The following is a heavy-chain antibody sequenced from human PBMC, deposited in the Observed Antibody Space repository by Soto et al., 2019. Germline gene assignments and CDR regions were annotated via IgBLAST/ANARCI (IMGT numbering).Heavy chain of an antibody. D-gene: IGHD2-15*01. V-gene: IGHV4-34*01. CDR2: INHSGST. CDR1: GGSFSGYY. CDR3: ARGLISLYYYYGMDV. Sequence: PSGTLSLTCAAYGGSFSGYYWSGIRQPPGKGLEWIGEINHSGSTNYNPSLKSRVTISVDTSKNQFSLKLSSVTAADTAVYYCARGLISLYYYYGMDVWGQGTTVTVSS. J-gene: IGHJ6*02.